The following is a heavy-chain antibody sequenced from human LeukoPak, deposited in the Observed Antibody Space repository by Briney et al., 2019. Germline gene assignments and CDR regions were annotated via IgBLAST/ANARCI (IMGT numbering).Heavy chain of an antibody. V-gene: IGHV1-46*01. J-gene: IGHJ4*02. CDR1: GYTFTSYY. CDR3: ARVFSGLFY. Sequence: ASVKVSCKASGYTFTSYYMHWVQQAPGQGLEWMGIINPSGGSTSYTQKFQGRVTMTRDMSTSTVYMELSSLRSEDTAVYYCARVFSGLFYWGQGTLVTVSS. CDR2: INPSGGST. D-gene: IGHD6-25*01.